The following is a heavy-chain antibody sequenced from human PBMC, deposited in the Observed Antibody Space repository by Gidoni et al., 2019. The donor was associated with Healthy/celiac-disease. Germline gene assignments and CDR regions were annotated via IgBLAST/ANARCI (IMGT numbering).Heavy chain of an antibody. CDR1: GGSISRGGYY. CDR3: ARSIAAAGTGINWFDP. D-gene: IGHD6-13*01. Sequence: QVQLQESGPGLVKPSQTLSLPCTVSGGSISRGGYYWSWIRQHPGKGLEWIGYIYYSGSTYYNPSIKSRVTISVDTSKNQFSLKLSSVTAADTAVYYCARSIAAAGTGINWFDPWGQGTLVTVSS. CDR2: IYYSGST. V-gene: IGHV4-31*03. J-gene: IGHJ5*02.